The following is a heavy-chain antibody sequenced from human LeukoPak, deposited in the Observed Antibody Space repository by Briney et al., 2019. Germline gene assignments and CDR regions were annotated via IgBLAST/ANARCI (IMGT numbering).Heavy chain of an antibody. Sequence: SETLSLTCTVSDGSISTYFWSWIRQPPGKGLEWIGNIYYSGRTDYNPSLKSRATISVDTSENQFSLKLSSVTAADTAVYYCAKVQDEGKTEDGFYNWGQGTMVTVSS. V-gene: IGHV4-59*01. CDR3: AKVQDEGKTEDGFYN. CDR1: DGSISTYF. D-gene: IGHD1-1*01. CDR2: IYYSGRT. J-gene: IGHJ3*02.